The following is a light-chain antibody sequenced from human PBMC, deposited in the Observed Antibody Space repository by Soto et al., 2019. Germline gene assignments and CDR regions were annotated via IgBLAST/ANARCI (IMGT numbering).Light chain of an antibody. Sequence: EILLTQSPATLSLSPGERATLSCRASQSVSGYLAWYQQKVGKAPRLLIYDASNRATGIPARFSGGGSGTEVTLIIISLEPEDDAVYYCQQRSNWPPSFGGGTKVEIK. V-gene: IGKV3-11*01. CDR3: QQRSNWPPS. CDR1: QSVSGY. J-gene: IGKJ4*01. CDR2: DAS.